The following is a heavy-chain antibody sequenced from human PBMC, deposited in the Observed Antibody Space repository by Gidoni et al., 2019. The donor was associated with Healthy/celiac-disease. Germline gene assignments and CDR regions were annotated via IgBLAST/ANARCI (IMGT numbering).Heavy chain of an antibody. CDR1: GFTFSSYS. V-gene: IGHV3-21*01. CDR2: ISSSSSYI. J-gene: IGHJ4*02. CDR3: ARDRSGYDYFDY. Sequence: EVQLVESGGGLVKPGGSLRLSCAASGFTFSSYSMNWVRQAPGKGLEWVSAISSSSSYIYYADSGKGRFTISRDNAKNSLYRQMNSLRAEDTAVYYCARDRSGYDYFDYWGQGTLVTVSS. D-gene: IGHD5-12*01.